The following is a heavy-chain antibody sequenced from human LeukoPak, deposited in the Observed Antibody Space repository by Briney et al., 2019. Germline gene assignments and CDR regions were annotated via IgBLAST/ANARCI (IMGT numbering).Heavy chain of an antibody. V-gene: IGHV3-11*01. CDR1: GFIFSDYH. D-gene: IGHD1-1*01. J-gene: IGHJ6*03. CDR2: IDVRGDTT. Sequence: SGGSLRLSCAASGFIFSDYHMTWIRQAPGKGLEWVAHIDVRGDTTLYADSVKGRFTVSRDSANNSLYLQMNSLRAEDTAVYYCAREDNVWNLLYNYYMDVWGKGTTVTVS. CDR3: AREDNVWNLLYNYYMDV.